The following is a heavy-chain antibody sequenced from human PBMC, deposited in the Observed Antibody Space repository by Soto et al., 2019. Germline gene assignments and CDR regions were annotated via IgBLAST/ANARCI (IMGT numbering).Heavy chain of an antibody. V-gene: IGHV4-31*03. CDR2: IYYSGST. J-gene: IGHJ5*02. Sequence: QVQLQESGPGLVKPSQTLSLTCTVSGGSISSGGYYWSWIRQHPGKGLEWIGYIYYSGSTYYNPSLRSRVTISVDTSKNQFSLKLSSVTAADTAVYYCARVMGEWLRLGAGWFDPWGQGTLVTVSS. CDR3: ARVMGEWLRLGAGWFDP. D-gene: IGHD5-12*01. CDR1: GGSISSGGYY.